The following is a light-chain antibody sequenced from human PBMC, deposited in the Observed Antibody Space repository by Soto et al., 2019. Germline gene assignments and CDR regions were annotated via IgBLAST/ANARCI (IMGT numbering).Light chain of an antibody. V-gene: IGLV1-44*01. CDR1: SSSIGSNI. Sequence: QAVVTQPPSASGTPGQRVTISCSESSSSIGSNIVNWYQQLPGRAPKLLIYRTNQRPSGVPDRFSASKSGTSASLAISGLQSEDEADYYCEAWDDSLIGVLFGGGTKLTVL. CDR2: RTN. J-gene: IGLJ2*01. CDR3: EAWDDSLIGVL.